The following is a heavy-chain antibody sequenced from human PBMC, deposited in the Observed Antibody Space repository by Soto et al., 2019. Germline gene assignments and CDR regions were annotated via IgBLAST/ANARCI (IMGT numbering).Heavy chain of an antibody. J-gene: IGHJ5*02. CDR2: ISAYTDDP. CDR3: ARVIPGAEAWFDP. V-gene: IGHV1-18*01. CDR1: GNTFTIFG. Sequence: GQLVHSGAEVKKPGASVKVSCTASGNTFTIFGVTWVRHAPEKGLEWMGWISAYTDDPNYAQKFQGRVTMTIDTSTSTAYLYLRSLTSDDTAVYYCARVIPGAEAWFDPWGQGTLVTVSS. D-gene: IGHD2-2*01.